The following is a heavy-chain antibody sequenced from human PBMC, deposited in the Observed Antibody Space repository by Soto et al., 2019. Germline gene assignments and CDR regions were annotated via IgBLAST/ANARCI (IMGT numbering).Heavy chain of an antibody. CDR3: ARGEVYYDSSGYYYVIDF. J-gene: IGHJ4*02. CDR1: GGSFSGYY. Sequence: NPSETLSLTCAVYGGSFSGYYWSWIRQPPGKGLEWIGEINHSGSTNYNPSLKSRVTISVDTSKNQFSLKLSSVTAADTAVYYCARGEVYYDSSGYYYVIDFSGQATLVTVSS. V-gene: IGHV4-34*01. D-gene: IGHD3-22*01. CDR2: INHSGST.